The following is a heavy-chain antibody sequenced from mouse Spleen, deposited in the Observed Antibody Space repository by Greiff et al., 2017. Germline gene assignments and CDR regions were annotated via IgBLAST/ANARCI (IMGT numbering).Heavy chain of an antibody. V-gene: IGHV1-69*01. CDR1: GYTFTSYW. J-gene: IGHJ4*01. CDR2: IDPSDSYT. CDR3: ARGGNSPYYYAMDY. Sequence: VQLQQPGAELVMPGASVKLSCKASGYTFTSYWMHWVKQRPGQGLEWIGEIDPSDSYTNYNQKFKGKATLTVDKSSSTAYMQLSSLTSEDSAVYYCARGGNSPYYYAMDYWGQGTSVTVSS. D-gene: IGHD2-1*01.